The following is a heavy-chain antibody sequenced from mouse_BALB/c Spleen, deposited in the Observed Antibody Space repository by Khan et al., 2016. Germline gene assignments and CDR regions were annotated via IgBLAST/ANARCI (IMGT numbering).Heavy chain of an antibody. CDR1: GYTFTNYG. V-gene: IGHV9-3-1*01. J-gene: IGHJ1*01. Sequence: QIQLVQSGPELKRPGKTVKISCKASGYTFTNYGINWVKQAPGKGLKWMGWINTYSGESTYADDFKGRFAFSLETSANTAYLQINNHKNEDTATYYCARNRYYYGSSRYFDVWGAGTMVTVSS. CDR2: INTYSGES. D-gene: IGHD1-1*01. CDR3: ARNRYYYGSSRYFDV.